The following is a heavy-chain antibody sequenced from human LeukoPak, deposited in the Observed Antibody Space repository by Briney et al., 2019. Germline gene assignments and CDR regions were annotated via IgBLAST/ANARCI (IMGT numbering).Heavy chain of an antibody. CDR2: ISGSGGRT. CDR3: AKDRGNWNYQYFGY. CDR1: GFTFSSYM. V-gene: IGHV3-23*01. D-gene: IGHD1-7*01. J-gene: IGHJ4*02. Sequence: GGSLRLSCAASGFTFSSYMMSWVRQSPGKGLEWVSGISGSGGRTYYADSVKGRFTISRDNSKNTLYLQMNSLRAEVTAVYYCAKDRGNWNYQYFGYWGQGTLVTVSS.